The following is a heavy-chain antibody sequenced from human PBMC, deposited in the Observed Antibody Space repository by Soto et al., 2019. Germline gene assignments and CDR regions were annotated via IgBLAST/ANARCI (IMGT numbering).Heavy chain of an antibody. J-gene: IGHJ6*02. CDR2: ISWNSGNI. D-gene: IGHD3-10*01. CDR3: AKDRFDYYGSGSNYGMDV. V-gene: IGHV3-9*01. CDR1: GFTFDDYA. Sequence: GGSMRLSCAASGFTFDDYAMHWVRQAPGKVLEWVSGISWNSGNIGYVDSVKGRFTISRDNAKNSLYLQMSSLRAEDTALYYCAKDRFDYYGSGSNYGMDVWGQGTTVTSP.